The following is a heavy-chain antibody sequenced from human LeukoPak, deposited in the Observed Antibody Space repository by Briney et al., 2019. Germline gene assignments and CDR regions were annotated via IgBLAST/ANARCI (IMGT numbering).Heavy chain of an antibody. Sequence: SETLSLTCTVSGGSISSYYWSWIRQPPGKGLEWIGYIYYSGSTNYNPSLKSRVTISVDTSKNQFSPKLSSVTAADTAVYYCARGGNFWSGDAFDIWGQGTMVTVSS. CDR3: ARGGNFWSGDAFDI. D-gene: IGHD3-3*01. J-gene: IGHJ3*02. CDR2: IYYSGST. CDR1: GGSISSYY. V-gene: IGHV4-59*12.